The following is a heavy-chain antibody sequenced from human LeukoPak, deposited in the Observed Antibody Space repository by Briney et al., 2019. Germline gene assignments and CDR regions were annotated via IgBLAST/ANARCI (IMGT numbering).Heavy chain of an antibody. J-gene: IGHJ4*02. D-gene: IGHD6-19*01. CDR3: AKAPHSSGWYYFDY. CDR1: GGSISSYY. Sequence: PSETLSLTCTVSGGSISSYYWSWIRQPPGKGLEWVSAISGSGGSTYYADSVKGRLTISRDNSKNTLYLQMNSLRAEDTAVYYCAKAPHSSGWYYFDYWGQGTLVTVSS. CDR2: ISGSGGST. V-gene: IGHV3-23*01.